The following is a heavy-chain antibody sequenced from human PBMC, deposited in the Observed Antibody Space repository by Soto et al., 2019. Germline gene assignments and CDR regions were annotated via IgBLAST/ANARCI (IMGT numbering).Heavy chain of an antibody. V-gene: IGHV1-2*02. CDR1: GYTFTGYY. Sequence: ASVKVSCKASGYTFTGYYMHWVRQAPGQGLEWMGWINPNSGGTNYAQKFQGRVTMTRDTSISTAYMELSRLRSDDTAVYYCAREGHIVATMVYYYYYGMDVWGQGTTVTV. D-gene: IGHD5-12*01. CDR3: AREGHIVATMVYYYYYGMDV. J-gene: IGHJ6*02. CDR2: INPNSGGT.